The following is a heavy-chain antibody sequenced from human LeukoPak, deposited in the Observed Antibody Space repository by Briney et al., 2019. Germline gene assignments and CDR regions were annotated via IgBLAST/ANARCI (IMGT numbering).Heavy chain of an antibody. CDR1: GSPLTELS. CDR3: ATGGYYYGSGTYYGMDV. Sequence: GASVKVSFKVSGSPLTELSMHWVRPAPGKGLEWRGGFDPEDGETIYAQKCQGRVTMTEDTPTDTAYMELSSLRSEDTAVYYCATGGYYYGSGTYYGMDVWGQGTTVTASS. CDR2: FDPEDGET. V-gene: IGHV1-24*01. J-gene: IGHJ6*02. D-gene: IGHD3-10*01.